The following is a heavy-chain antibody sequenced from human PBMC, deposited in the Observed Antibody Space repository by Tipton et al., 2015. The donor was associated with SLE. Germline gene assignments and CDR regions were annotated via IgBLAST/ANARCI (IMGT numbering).Heavy chain of an antibody. CDR2: TWYDGSHT. CDR3: ASQLVLHYYGMDV. Sequence: SLRLSCEASGFPLSSYGMHWFRQAPGKGLEWVAVTWYDGSHTHYAASVKGRFTISRDNSKNTLYLQMNSLRTEDTAVYYCASQLVLHYYGMDVWGQGTTVTVSS. CDR1: GFPLSSYG. V-gene: IGHV3-33*01. D-gene: IGHD1-26*01. J-gene: IGHJ6*02.